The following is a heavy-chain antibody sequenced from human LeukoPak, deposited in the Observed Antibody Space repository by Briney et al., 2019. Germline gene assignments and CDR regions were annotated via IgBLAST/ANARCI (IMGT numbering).Heavy chain of an antibody. Sequence: HWASVKVSCKVSGYTLTELSMHWVRQAPGKGLEWMGGFDPEDGETIYAQKFQGRVTTTSDTSTDTVYMELSSLRSDDTAVYYCARGLGSGSYYGSWGQGTLVTVSS. V-gene: IGHV1-24*01. CDR3: ARGLGSGSYYGS. CDR2: FDPEDGET. D-gene: IGHD3-10*01. CDR1: GYTLTELS. J-gene: IGHJ5*02.